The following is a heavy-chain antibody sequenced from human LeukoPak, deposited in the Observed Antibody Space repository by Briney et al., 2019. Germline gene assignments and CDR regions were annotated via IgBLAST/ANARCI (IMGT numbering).Heavy chain of an antibody. V-gene: IGHV3-11*01. J-gene: IGHJ4*02. CDR2: ISSSGSTI. Sequence: GGSLRLSCAASGFTFSDYYMSWIRQAPGKGLEWVSYISSSGSTIYYADSVKGRFTISRDNAKNSLYLQMNSLRAEDTAVYYCARDLIGSGYGDYEDGYFDYWGQGTLVTVSS. CDR1: GFTFSDYY. CDR3: ARDLIGSGYGDYEDGYFDY. D-gene: IGHD4-17*01.